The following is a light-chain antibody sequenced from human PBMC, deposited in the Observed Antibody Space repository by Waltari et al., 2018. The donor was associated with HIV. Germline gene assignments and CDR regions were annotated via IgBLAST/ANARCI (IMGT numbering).Light chain of an antibody. CDR2: AAS. J-gene: IGKJ1*01. V-gene: IGKV1-39*01. CDR3: QQSYSTPRT. Sequence: DIQMTQPPYSLSASVGARVPIPCRASQSISSYLNWYQQKPGKAPKLLIYAASSLQSGVPSRFSGSGSGTDFTLTISSLQPEDFATYYCQQSYSTPRTFGQGTKVEIK. CDR1: QSISSY.